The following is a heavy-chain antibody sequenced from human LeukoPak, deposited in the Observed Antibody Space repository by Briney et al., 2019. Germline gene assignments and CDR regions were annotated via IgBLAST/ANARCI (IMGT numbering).Heavy chain of an antibody. V-gene: IGHV4-34*01. Sequence: SETRSLTCVVYGGFFSDYYWSWIRQPPGKGLEWIGEINHSGSTNYNPSLKSRVTISVETSKNQFSLNLGSVTAADTAVYYCARGPSIRYYDGTGYYYFDYWGQGTLVTASS. CDR3: ARGPSIRYYDGTGYYYFDY. D-gene: IGHD3-22*01. CDR2: INHSGST. CDR1: GGFFSDYY. J-gene: IGHJ4*02.